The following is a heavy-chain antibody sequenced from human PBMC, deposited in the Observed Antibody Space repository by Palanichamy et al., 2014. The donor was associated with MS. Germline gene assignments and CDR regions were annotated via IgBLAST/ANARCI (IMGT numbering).Heavy chain of an antibody. D-gene: IGHD5-12*01. Sequence: EVQLVESWGRLGTAWGVPETLLCSLWIHLSSFSMNWVRQAPGKGLEWVSYISTSSSAIFYADSVKGRFTISRDNAKNSLYLQMDSLRDEDTAVYYCARHLVATYYFDFWGQGSLVTVSS. V-gene: IGHV3-48*02. J-gene: IGHJ4*02. CDR1: IHLSSFS. CDR2: ISTSSSAI. CDR3: ARHLVATYYFDF.